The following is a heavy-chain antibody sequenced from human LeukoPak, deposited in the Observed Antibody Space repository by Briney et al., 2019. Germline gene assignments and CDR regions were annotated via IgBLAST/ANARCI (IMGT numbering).Heavy chain of an antibody. CDR2: FSGDCGST. Sequence: GGPMRLSCAASGFTFNDYAMHWLRKAPEKVLEWVSLFSGDCGSTYYAGSVKGRFTISRDNSKNSLYLQMNSLRTEDTALYYCAKDSAGTGDLFDYWGQGTLVTVSS. CDR3: AKDSAGTGDLFDY. J-gene: IGHJ4*02. V-gene: IGHV3-43*02. D-gene: IGHD7-27*01. CDR1: GFTFNDYA.